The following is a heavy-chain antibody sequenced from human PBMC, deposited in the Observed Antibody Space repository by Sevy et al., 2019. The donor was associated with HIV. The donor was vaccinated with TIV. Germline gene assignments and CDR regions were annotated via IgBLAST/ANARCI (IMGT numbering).Heavy chain of an antibody. J-gene: IGHJ4*02. Sequence: GGSLRLSCAASGFTFSSYSMNWVRQAPGKGLEWVSSISSSSSYIYYADSVKDRFTISRDNAKNSLYLQMNSLRAEDTAVYYCARDVEYSSSKVDYWGQGTLVTVSS. V-gene: IGHV3-21*01. CDR2: ISSSSSYI. CDR1: GFTFSSYS. CDR3: ARDVEYSSSKVDY. D-gene: IGHD6-6*01.